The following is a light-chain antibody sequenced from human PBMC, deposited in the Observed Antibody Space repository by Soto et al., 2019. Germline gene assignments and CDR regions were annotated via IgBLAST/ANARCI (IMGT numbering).Light chain of an antibody. CDR1: SSDVGGYNY. V-gene: IGLV2-14*01. Sequence: QSVLTQPASVSGSPGQSITISCTGTSSDVGGYNYVSWYQQHPGKAPKLMIYDVSNRPSGVSNRFSGSKSGNTASLTISGLQAEDEADYYCSSYTSSSILYVFGTVTQLTVL. CDR2: DVS. CDR3: SSYTSSSILYV. J-gene: IGLJ1*01.